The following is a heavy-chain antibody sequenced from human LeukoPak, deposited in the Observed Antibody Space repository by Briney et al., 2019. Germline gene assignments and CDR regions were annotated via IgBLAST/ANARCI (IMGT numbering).Heavy chain of an antibody. CDR2: ISDDGRDT. CDR3: ARVGRVSIYPSYMDV. D-gene: IGHD2-21*01. CDR1: GFTFSSFP. Sequence: GGSLRLSCEASGFTFSSFPMHWVRQTPDKRLEWVADISDDGRDTYYADSVKGRFTISRDNSKNTLYLQMNSLSPEDTAVVYCARVGRVSIYPSYMDVWGKGTAVTASS. J-gene: IGHJ6*03. V-gene: IGHV3-30*04.